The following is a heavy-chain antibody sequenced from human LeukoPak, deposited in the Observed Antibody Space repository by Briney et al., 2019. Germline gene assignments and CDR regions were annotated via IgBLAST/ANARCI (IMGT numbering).Heavy chain of an antibody. Sequence: GRSLRLSCAASGFTFSSYSMNWVRQAPGKGLEWVSSISSSSSYIYYADSVKGRFTISRDNAKNSLYLQMNSLRAEDTAVYYCARDSLTWDYGDYSAFDIWGQGTMVTVSS. V-gene: IGHV3-21*01. CDR2: ISSSSSYI. CDR3: ARDSLTWDYGDYSAFDI. J-gene: IGHJ3*02. D-gene: IGHD4-17*01. CDR1: GFTFSSYS.